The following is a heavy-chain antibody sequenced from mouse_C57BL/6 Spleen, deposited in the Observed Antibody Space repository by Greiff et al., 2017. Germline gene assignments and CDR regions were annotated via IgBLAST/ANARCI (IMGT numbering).Heavy chain of an antibody. J-gene: IGHJ4*01. Sequence: QVQLQQSGPELVQPGASVKLSCKASGYTFTSYDINWVKQRPGQGLEWLGWIYPRAGSTKYNETFKGKATLTVDTSSSTAYMELHILTSEYSAVYFCPLTTVVATDYAMDYWGQGTSVTVSS. CDR3: PLTTVVATDYAMDY. V-gene: IGHV1-85*01. D-gene: IGHD1-1*01. CDR1: GYTFTSYD. CDR2: IYPRAGST.